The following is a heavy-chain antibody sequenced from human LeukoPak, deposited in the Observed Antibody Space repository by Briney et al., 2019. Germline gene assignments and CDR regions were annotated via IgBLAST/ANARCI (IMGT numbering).Heavy chain of an antibody. Sequence: SETLSLTCAVSDDSIRSSAYYWGWIRQPPGKGLEWIGEINHSGSTNYNPSLKSRVTISVDTSKNQFSLKLSSVTAADTAVYYCARGQGGNATHTRYYFDYWGQGTLVTVSS. J-gene: IGHJ4*02. CDR1: DDSIRSSAYY. V-gene: IGHV4-39*07. CDR3: ARGQGGNATHTRYYFDY. D-gene: IGHD4-23*01. CDR2: INHSGST.